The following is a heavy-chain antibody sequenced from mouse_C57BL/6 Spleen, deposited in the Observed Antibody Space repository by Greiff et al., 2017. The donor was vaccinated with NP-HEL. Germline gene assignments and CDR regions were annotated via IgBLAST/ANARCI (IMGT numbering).Heavy chain of an antibody. CDR3: ARGAHYYGSSYPFAY. V-gene: IGHV1-55*01. Sequence: QVQLKQPGAELVKPGASVKMSCKASGYTFTSYWITWVKQRPGQGLEWIGDIYPGSGSTNYNEKFKSKATLTVDTSSSTAYMQLSSLTSEDSAVYYCARGAHYYGSSYPFAYWGQGTLVTVSA. CDR2: IYPGSGST. D-gene: IGHD1-1*01. J-gene: IGHJ3*01. CDR1: GYTFTSYW.